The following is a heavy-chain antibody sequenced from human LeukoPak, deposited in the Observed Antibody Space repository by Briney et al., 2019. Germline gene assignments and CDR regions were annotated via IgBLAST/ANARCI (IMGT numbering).Heavy chain of an antibody. CDR1: GFTLRSYG. CDR3: ARDFGGDYDAFDI. Sequence: GGSLRLSCVASGFTLRSYGMHWVRQAPGRGLEWVAVVWYDGGNRYYVDSVKGRFTISRDNSKNTLYLQMNSLRAEDTVVYYCARDFGGDYDAFDIWGQGTVVTVSS. D-gene: IGHD2-21*02. V-gene: IGHV3-33*01. J-gene: IGHJ3*02. CDR2: VWYDGGNR.